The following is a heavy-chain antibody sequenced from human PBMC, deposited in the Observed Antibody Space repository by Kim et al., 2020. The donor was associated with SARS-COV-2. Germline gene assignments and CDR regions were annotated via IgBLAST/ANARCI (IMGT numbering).Heavy chain of an antibody. CDR3: ARGPFITMVRGVHYGMDV. CDR2: IYYSGST. D-gene: IGHD3-10*01. Sequence: SETLSLTCTVSGGSISSYYWSWIRQPPGKGLEWIGYIYYSGSTNYNPSLKSRVTISVDTSKNQFSLKLSSVTAADTAVYYCARGPFITMVRGVHYGMDVWGQGTTVTVSS. V-gene: IGHV4-59*01. J-gene: IGHJ6*02. CDR1: GGSISSYY.